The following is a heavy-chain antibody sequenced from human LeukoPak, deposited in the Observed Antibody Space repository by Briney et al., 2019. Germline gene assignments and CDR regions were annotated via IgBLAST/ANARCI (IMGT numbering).Heavy chain of an antibody. V-gene: IGHV3-7*03. CDR2: IKQDGGER. CDR1: GFTFNSYW. J-gene: IGHJ4*03. D-gene: IGHD1-26*01. CDR3: TKDVQVGPTRGFFDL. Sequence: GGSLRLSCAASGFTFNSYWMSWVRQAPGKGLEWVANIKQDGGERYYVDSVKGRFTISRDNSKSMLYLQMDGLRAEDTAIYFCTKDVQVGPTRGFFDLWGQGTLVTVSS.